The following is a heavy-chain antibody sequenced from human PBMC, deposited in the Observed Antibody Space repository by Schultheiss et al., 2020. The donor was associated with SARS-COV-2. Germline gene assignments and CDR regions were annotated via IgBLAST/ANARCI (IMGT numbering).Heavy chain of an antibody. V-gene: IGHV3-30*04. D-gene: IGHD3-22*01. Sequence: GESLKISCAASGFTFSSYAMHWVRQAPGKGLEWVAVISYDGSNKYYADSVKGRFTISRDNAKNSLYLQMNSLRAEDTAVYYCAKVRYYDSSGYYYRPDAFDIWGQGTTVTVSS. CDR2: ISYDGSNK. CDR1: GFTFSSYA. J-gene: IGHJ3*02. CDR3: AKVRYYDSSGYYYRPDAFDI.